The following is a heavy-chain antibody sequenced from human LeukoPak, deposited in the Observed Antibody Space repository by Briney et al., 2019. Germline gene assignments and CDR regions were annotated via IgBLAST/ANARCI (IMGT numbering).Heavy chain of an antibody. CDR3: ARGSTAAAATGALHEY. Sequence: GASEKVSCKASGYTFTDYYMHWVRQAPGQGLEGMGWINPNSGGTSFAQNFQGRVTMTRDTSISTAYMELTSLRSDDTAVYYCARGSTAAAATGALHEYWGQGTLVTVSS. J-gene: IGHJ4*02. D-gene: IGHD6-13*01. CDR2: INPNSGGT. CDR1: GYTFTDYY. V-gene: IGHV1-2*02.